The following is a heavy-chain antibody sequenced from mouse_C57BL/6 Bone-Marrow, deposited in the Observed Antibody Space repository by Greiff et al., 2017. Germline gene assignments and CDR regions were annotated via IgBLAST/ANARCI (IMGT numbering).Heavy chain of an antibody. V-gene: IGHV2-2*01. CDR2: IWSGGST. Sequence: QVHVKQSGPGLVQPSQSLSITCTVSGFSLTSYGVHWVRQSPGKGLEWLGVIWSGGSTDYNAAFISRLSISKDNSKSQVFFKMNSLQADDTAIYYCARNYYSNYDYAMDYWGQGTSVTVSS. J-gene: IGHJ4*01. CDR1: GFSLTSYG. D-gene: IGHD2-5*01. CDR3: ARNYYSNYDYAMDY.